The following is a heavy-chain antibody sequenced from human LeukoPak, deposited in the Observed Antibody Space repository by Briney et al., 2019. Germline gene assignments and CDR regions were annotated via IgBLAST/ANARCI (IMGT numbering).Heavy chain of an antibody. CDR2: IYYSGST. CDR3: ARRSAYSSSWYSYSDY. Sequence: NPSETLSLTCTVSGGSISSSSYYWGWIRQPPGKGLEWIGSIYYSGSTYYNPSLKSRVTISVDTSKNQFSLKLSSVTAADTAVYYCARRSAYSSSWYSYSDYWGQGTLVTVSS. J-gene: IGHJ4*02. CDR1: GGSISSSSYY. D-gene: IGHD6-13*01. V-gene: IGHV4-39*07.